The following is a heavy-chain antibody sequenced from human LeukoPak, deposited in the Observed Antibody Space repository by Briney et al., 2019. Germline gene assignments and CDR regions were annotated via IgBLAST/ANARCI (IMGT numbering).Heavy chain of an antibody. V-gene: IGHV4-4*07. D-gene: IGHD4-17*01. CDR1: GGSTSTYY. CDR2: IYTGGKT. J-gene: IGHJ3*02. CDR3: ARARTTVTAVDAFDI. Sequence: SETLSLTCTVSGGSTSTYYWSWIRQPAGKGPEWIGRIYTGGKTSFNPSLKSRVTMSVDTSKNQFSLRLSSVTAADTAVYYCARARTTVTAVDAFDIWGQGTMVTVSS.